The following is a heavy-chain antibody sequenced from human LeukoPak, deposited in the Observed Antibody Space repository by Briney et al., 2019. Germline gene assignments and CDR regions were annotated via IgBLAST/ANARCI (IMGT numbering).Heavy chain of an antibody. J-gene: IGHJ4*02. CDR1: GFPFDDYG. CDR2: INWNGGST. V-gene: IGHV3-20*04. Sequence: GGSLRLSCAASGFPFDDYGMTWVRQAPGKGLEWVSGINWNGGSTGYADSVKGRFTISRDNAKNSLYLQMNSLRAEDTALYYCAGAGLTYGSGSYFVYWGQGTLVTVSS. CDR3: AGAGLTYGSGSYFVY. D-gene: IGHD3-10*01.